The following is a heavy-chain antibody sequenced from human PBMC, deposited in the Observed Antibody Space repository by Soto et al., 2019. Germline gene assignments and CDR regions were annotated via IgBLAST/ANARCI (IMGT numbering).Heavy chain of an antibody. CDR1: GFTFSSYA. J-gene: IGHJ5*02. D-gene: IGHD6-6*01. CDR2: ISYDGSNK. CDR3: ARDLLSSIAVWWFDP. V-gene: IGHV3-30-3*01. Sequence: PGGSLRLSCAASGFTFSSYAMHWVRQAPGKGLEWVAVISYDGSNKYYADSVKGRFTISRDNSKNTLYLQMNSLRAEDTAVYYCARDLLSSIAVWWFDPWGHGXLVTVYS.